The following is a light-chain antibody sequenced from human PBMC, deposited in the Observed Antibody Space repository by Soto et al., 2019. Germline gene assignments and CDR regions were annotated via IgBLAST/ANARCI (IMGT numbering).Light chain of an antibody. CDR1: RSLIYTDGNTY. CDR3: MQGTHWPYT. Sequence: DVVMTQSPLSLPVTLGQPASISCRASRSLIYTDGNTYLNWFHQRPGQSPRRLFSKVSNRDSGVTDRFSGSGSGTAFTLKISRVEAEDVGLYYCMQGTHWPYTFGQGTKLEIK. V-gene: IGKV2-30*01. CDR2: KVS. J-gene: IGKJ2*01.